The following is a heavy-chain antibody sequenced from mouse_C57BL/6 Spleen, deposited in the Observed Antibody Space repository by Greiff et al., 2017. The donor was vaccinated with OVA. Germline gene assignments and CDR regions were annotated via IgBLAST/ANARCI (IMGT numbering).Heavy chain of an antibody. Sequence: EVKLVESGPGMVKPSQSLSLTCTVTGYSITSGYDWHWIRHFPGNKLEWMGYISYSGSTNYNPSLKNRISITHDTSKNHFFLKLNSVTTEDTATYYCARGSPRNYFDYWGQGTTLTVSS. CDR3: ARGSPRNYFDY. J-gene: IGHJ2*01. V-gene: IGHV3-1*01. CDR1: GYSITSGYD. CDR2: ISYSGST.